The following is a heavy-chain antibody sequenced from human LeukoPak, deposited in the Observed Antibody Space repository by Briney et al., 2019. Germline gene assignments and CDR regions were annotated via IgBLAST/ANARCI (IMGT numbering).Heavy chain of an antibody. D-gene: IGHD6-6*01. J-gene: IGHJ5*02. Sequence: SETLSLTRAVYGGSFSGYYWSWIRQPPGKGLEWIGEINHSGSTNYNPSLKSRVTISVDTSKNQFSLKLSSVTAADTAVYYCARGGSIASRGYGYNWSDPWGQGTLVTVSS. CDR3: ARGGSIASRGYGYNWSDP. V-gene: IGHV4-34*01. CDR2: INHSGST. CDR1: GGSFSGYY.